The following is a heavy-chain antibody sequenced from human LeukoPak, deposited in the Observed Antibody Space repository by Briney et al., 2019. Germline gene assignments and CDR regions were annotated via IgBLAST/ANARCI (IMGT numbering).Heavy chain of an antibody. CDR2: ISGSGGST. CDR1: GFTFSSYA. Sequence: GGSLRLSCAASGFTFSSYAMSWVRQAPGKGLEWVSAISGSGGSTYYADSVKGRFTISGDNSKNTLYLQMNSLRAEDTAVYYCAKSLSSSPYCFDYWGQGTLVTVSS. CDR3: AKSLSSSPYCFDY. D-gene: IGHD6-13*01. J-gene: IGHJ4*02. V-gene: IGHV3-23*01.